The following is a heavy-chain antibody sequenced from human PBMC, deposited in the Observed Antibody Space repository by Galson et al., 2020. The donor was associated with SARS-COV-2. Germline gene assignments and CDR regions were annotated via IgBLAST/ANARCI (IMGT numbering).Heavy chain of an antibody. J-gene: IGHJ6*02. Sequence: SVPVSCKASGGTFSSYAISWVRQPPAKGLEWMGGINPIFGTPNYPQKFQGRVTITADESTSTAYMELSSLRSEDTAVYYCARDLGTLGYCSSTSCRNYYYGMDVWGQGTTVTVSS. CDR2: INPIFGTP. D-gene: IGHD2-2*01. CDR1: GGTFSSYA. CDR3: ARDLGTLGYCSSTSCRNYYYGMDV. V-gene: IGHV1-69*13.